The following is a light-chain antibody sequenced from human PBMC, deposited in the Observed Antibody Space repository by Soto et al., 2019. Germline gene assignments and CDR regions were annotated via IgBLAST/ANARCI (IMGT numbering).Light chain of an antibody. CDR1: SGDVGAYNY. CDR2: DVS. J-gene: IGLJ2*01. V-gene: IGLV2-11*01. Sequence: QSAPTQPRSVSGSPGQSVTISCTGTSGDVGAYNYVSWYQHHPGKAPKLMIYDVSQRPSGVPDRFSGSKSGNTASLTISGLQAEDEADYSCCSYAGSYTVVFGGGTKLTVL. CDR3: CSYAGSYTVV.